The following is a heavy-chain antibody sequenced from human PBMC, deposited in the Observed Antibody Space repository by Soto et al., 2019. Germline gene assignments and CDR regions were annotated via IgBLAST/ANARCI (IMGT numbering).Heavy chain of an antibody. D-gene: IGHD3-16*01. CDR1: GGSISGYY. Sequence: TSETLSLTCTVSGGSISGYYWSWIRQPPGKGLEWIGYIYSSGNTNYNPSLKSRVTISLDTSKNQFSLKLSSVTVTDTAVYYCARGYRYDYVWGLDPWGQGTLVTVS. J-gene: IGHJ5*02. CDR2: IYSSGNT. CDR3: ARGYRYDYVWGLDP. V-gene: IGHV4-59*08.